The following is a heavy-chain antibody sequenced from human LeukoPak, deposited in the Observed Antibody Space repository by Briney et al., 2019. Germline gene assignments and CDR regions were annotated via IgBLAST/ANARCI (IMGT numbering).Heavy chain of an antibody. D-gene: IGHD3-16*02. Sequence: GGSLRLSWAASGFTVSSNYMSWVRQAPGKGPEWVSVIYSGGSTYYADSVKGRFTISRDNSKNTLYLQMNSLRAEDTAVYYCARDLVSIEYYYYGMDVWGQGTTVTVSS. CDR2: IYSGGST. V-gene: IGHV3-66*01. CDR3: ARDLVSIEYYYYGMDV. CDR1: GFTVSSNY. J-gene: IGHJ6*02.